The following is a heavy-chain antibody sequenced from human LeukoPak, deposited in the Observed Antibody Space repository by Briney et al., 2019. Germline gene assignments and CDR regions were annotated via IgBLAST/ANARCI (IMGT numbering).Heavy chain of an antibody. Sequence: SQTLSLTCAISGDSVSNNSAIWIWIRQSPSRGLQWLGRTYYRSKWYNDYAVSVKSRITLNVDTSKNQFSLQLNSVTPEDTAVYYCARSSNLHHFDYWGQGTQVTVSS. J-gene: IGHJ4*02. CDR2: TYYRSKWYN. V-gene: IGHV6-1*01. CDR3: ARSSNLHHFDY. CDR1: GDSVSNNSAI.